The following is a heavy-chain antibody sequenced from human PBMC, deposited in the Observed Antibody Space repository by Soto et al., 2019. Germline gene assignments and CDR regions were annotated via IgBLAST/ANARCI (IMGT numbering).Heavy chain of an antibody. CDR3: ARDSGGMDV. CDR2: INAGNGNT. CDR1: GYTFTSYA. J-gene: IGHJ6*02. V-gene: IGHV1-3*01. Sequence: QVQLVQSGAEVKKPGASVKISCKTSGYTFTSYALHWVRQAPGQRLEWMGWINAGNGNTKYSQKFQGRVIITRDTSASTAYRQLRSLRAEDTAVYYCARDSGGMDVWGQGTTVTVSS.